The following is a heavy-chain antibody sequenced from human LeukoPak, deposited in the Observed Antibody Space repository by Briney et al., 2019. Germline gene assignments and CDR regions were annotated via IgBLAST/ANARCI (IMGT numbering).Heavy chain of an antibody. Sequence: GGSLRLSCAASGFTFDSYAMSWVRQAPGKGLEWVSTITDSGVSTYYADSVKGRFTISRDNYKNTLYLQMNSLRAEDTAVYYCAKEVGYSSSSRFDYWGQGTLVTVSS. CDR2: ITDSGVST. CDR3: AKEVGYSSSSRFDY. V-gene: IGHV3-23*01. CDR1: GFTFDSYA. D-gene: IGHD6-6*01. J-gene: IGHJ4*02.